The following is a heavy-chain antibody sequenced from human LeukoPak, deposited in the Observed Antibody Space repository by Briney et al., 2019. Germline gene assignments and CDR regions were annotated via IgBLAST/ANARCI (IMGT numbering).Heavy chain of an antibody. CDR3: ARSGRWLQLVGSEYFQH. D-gene: IGHD5-24*01. CDR1: GGTFSSYA. CDR2: IIPIFGIA. J-gene: IGHJ1*01. V-gene: IGHV1-69*04. Sequence: ASVKVSCKASGGTFSSYAISWVRQAPGQGLEWMGRIIPIFGIANYAQKFQGRVTITADKSTSIAYMELSSLRSEDTAVYYCARSGRWLQLVGSEYFQHWGQGTLVTVSS.